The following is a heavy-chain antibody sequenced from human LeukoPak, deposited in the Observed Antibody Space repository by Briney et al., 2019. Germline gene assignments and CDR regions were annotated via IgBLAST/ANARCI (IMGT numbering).Heavy chain of an antibody. V-gene: IGHV4-34*01. D-gene: IGHD3-3*01. Sequence: PSETLSLTCTVYGGSFSGYYWSWIRQPPGKGLEWIGEINHSGSTNYNPSLKSRVTISVDTSKNQFSLKLSSVTAADTAVYYCARRQAPYYDFWSGYQRAFGIWGQGTMVTVSS. J-gene: IGHJ3*02. CDR1: GGSFSGYY. CDR2: INHSGST. CDR3: ARRQAPYYDFWSGYQRAFGI.